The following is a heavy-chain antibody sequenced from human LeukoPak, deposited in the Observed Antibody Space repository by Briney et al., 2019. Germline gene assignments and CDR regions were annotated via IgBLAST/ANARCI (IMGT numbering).Heavy chain of an antibody. J-gene: IGHJ4*02. CDR3: ARDLGYYYDSSGYYLFDY. CDR2: FKQDVSEK. Sequence: GGSLRLSCAASGFTFSSYWMTWVRQAPGKGLEWVANFKQDVSEKYYVDSVKGRFTISRDNAKNSLYLQMNSLRAEDTAVYYCARDLGYYYDSSGYYLFDYWGQGTLVTVSS. CDR1: GFTFSSYW. V-gene: IGHV3-7*01. D-gene: IGHD3-22*01.